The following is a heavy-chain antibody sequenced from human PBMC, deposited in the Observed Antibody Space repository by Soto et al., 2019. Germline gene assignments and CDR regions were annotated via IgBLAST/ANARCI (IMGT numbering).Heavy chain of an antibody. CDR3: ARRSIASYGMDV. J-gene: IGHJ6*02. Sequence: PVESLKISWKGSGYSFTSYWISWVRQMPGKGLEWMGRIDPSDSYTNYSPSFQGHVTISADKSISTAYLQWSSLKASDTAMYYCARRSIASYGMDVWGQGTTVTVSS. V-gene: IGHV5-10-1*01. D-gene: IGHD6-6*01. CDR1: GYSFTSYW. CDR2: IDPSDSYT.